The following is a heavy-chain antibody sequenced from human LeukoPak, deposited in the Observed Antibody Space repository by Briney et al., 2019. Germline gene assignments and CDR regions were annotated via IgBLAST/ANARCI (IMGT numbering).Heavy chain of an antibody. J-gene: IGHJ4*02. D-gene: IGHD3-10*01. CDR3: TTLEDYYGSGSLGTGY. CDR2: IKSKTDGGTT. Sequence: KAGGSLRLSCAASGFTFSNAWMSWVRQAPGKGLEWVGRIKSKTDGGTTDYAAPVKGRFTISRDDSKNTLYLQMNSLKTEDTAVYYCTTLEDYYGSGSLGTGYWGQGTLVTVSS. V-gene: IGHV3-15*01. CDR1: GFTFSNAW.